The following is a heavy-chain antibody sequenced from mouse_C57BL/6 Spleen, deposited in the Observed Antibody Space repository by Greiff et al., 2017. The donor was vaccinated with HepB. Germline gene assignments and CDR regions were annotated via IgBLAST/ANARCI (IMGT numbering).Heavy chain of an antibody. CDR1: GYTFTDYY. J-gene: IGHJ3*01. Sequence: EVQLQQSGPELVKPGASVKISCKASGYTFTDYYMNWVKQSHGKSLEWIGDINPNNGGTSYNQKFKGKATLTVDKSSSTAYMELRSLTSEDSAVYYCASAFPFFAYWGQGTLVTVSA. CDR3: ASAFPFFAY. V-gene: IGHV1-26*01. CDR2: INPNNGGT.